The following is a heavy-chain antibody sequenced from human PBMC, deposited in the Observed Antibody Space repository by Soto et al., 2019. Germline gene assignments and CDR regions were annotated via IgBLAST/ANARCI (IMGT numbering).Heavy chain of an antibody. V-gene: IGHV1-69*02. CDR3: ARGRVVAATRYYYYGMDV. J-gene: IGHJ6*02. CDR1: GGTFSSYT. CDR2: IIPILGIA. Sequence: QVQLVQSGAEVKKPGSSVKVSCKASGGTFSSYTISWVRQAPGQGLEWMGRIIPILGIANYAQKFQGRVKITADKSTSTAYMELSSLRSEDTAVYYCARGRVVAATRYYYYGMDVWGQGTTVTVSS. D-gene: IGHD2-15*01.